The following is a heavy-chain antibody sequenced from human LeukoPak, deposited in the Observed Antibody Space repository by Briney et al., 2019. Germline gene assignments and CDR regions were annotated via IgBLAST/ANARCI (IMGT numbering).Heavy chain of an antibody. CDR1: GYTLTELS. V-gene: IGHV1-24*01. CDR2: FDPEDGET. D-gene: IGHD6-19*01. CDR3: ARGSYYLYSSGWNLDY. J-gene: IGHJ4*02. Sequence: GASVKVSCKVSGYTLTELSMHWVRQAPGKGLEWMGGFDPEDGETIYAQKFQGRVTMTEDTSTGTAYMELSSLRSEDTAVYYCARGSYYLYSSGWNLDYWGQGTLVTVSS.